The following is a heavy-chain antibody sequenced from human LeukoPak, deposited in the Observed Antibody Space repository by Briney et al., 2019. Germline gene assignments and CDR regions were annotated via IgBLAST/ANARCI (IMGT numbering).Heavy chain of an antibody. CDR1: GGSFSGYY. V-gene: IGHV4-34*01. CDR2: INHSRST. J-gene: IGHJ4*02. CDR3: ARANYDFWSGYYRYFDY. D-gene: IGHD3-3*01. Sequence: SETLSLTCAVYGGSFSGYYWSWIRQPPGKGLEWIGEINHSRSTNYNPSLKSRVTISVDTSKNQFSLKLSSVTAADTAVYYCARANYDFWSGYYRYFDYWGQGTLVTVSS.